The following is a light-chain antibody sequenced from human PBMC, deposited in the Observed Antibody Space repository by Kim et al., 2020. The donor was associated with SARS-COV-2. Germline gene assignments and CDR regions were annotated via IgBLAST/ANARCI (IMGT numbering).Light chain of an antibody. CDR1: RRISRSY. CDR3: QQSGAT. V-gene: IGKV3-20*01. CDR2: ATS. Sequence: WCPAERPTLSCRAGRRISRSYFGWYQQKPGQAPRLPMYATSTRATGIPDRFSGSGSGTDFTLTIDRLEPEDFAVYYCQQSGATFGQGTRLEIK. J-gene: IGKJ5*01.